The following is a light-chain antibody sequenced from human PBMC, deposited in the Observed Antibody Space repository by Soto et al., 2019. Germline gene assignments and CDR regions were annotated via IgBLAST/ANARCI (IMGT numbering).Light chain of an antibody. CDR2: DAY. J-gene: IGKJ5*01. Sequence: EIVMTQSPATLSVSPGERATLSCRASQSVSSNLAWYQQKPGQAPRLLIYDAYNRATGIPPRFSGSGSGTDFTLTISSLEPEDSAVYYCQQRNNWPPITFGQGTLLEIK. CDR3: QQRNNWPPIT. V-gene: IGKV3-11*01. CDR1: QSVSSN.